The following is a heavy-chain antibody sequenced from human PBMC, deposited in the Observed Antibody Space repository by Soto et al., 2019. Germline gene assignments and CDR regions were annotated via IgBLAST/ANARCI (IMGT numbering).Heavy chain of an antibody. CDR1: GYTFTSYG. D-gene: IGHD3-3*01. J-gene: IGHJ4*02. CDR2: IIPIFGTA. V-gene: IGHV1-69*06. Sequence: SVKVSCKASGYTFTSYGISWVRQAPGQGLEWMGWIIPIFGTANYAQKFQGRVTITADKSTSTAYMELSSLRSEDTAVYYCARDRITIFGVAEGHYFDYWGQGTLVTVSS. CDR3: ARDRITIFGVAEGHYFDY.